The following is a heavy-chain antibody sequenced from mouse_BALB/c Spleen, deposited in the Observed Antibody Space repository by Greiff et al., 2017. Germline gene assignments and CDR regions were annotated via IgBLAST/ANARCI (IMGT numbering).Heavy chain of an antibody. V-gene: IGHV3-2*02. CDR2: ISYSGST. Sequence: DVKLQESGPGLVKPSQSLSLTCTVTGYSITSDYAWNWIRQFPGNKLEWMGYISYSGSTSYNPSLKSRISITRDTSKNQFFLQLNSVTTEDTATYYCARGTTVDYAMDYWGQGTSVTVSS. D-gene: IGHD1-1*01. CDR1: GYSITSDYA. CDR3: ARGTTVDYAMDY. J-gene: IGHJ4*01.